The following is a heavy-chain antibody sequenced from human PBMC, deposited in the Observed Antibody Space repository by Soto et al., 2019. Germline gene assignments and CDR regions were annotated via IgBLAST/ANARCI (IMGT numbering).Heavy chain of an antibody. CDR1: GFTFDDYP. J-gene: IGHJ4*02. D-gene: IGHD3-10*01. CDR2: ISWDGVKT. CDR3: VKGGNRGSGIDY. Sequence: VHLAQSGGVVVQPGGSLRLSCAASGFTFDDYPMHWVRQVPGKGLEWVSHISWDGVKTYYADSLRGRFTTSRDNSKNSLYLEMRSLTTDDTAFYYCVKGGNRGSGIDYWGQGSLVTVSS. V-gene: IGHV3-43*01.